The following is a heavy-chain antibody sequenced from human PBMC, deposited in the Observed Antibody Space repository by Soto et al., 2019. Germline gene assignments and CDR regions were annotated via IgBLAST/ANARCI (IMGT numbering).Heavy chain of an antibody. Sequence: QVQLQQSGPGLVKPSETLSLTCTVSSGPSSSHNWGWIRQSPGRGLEWIGYVYNTGGTSYNPSLKCRVTISADTSANHISLTLSSVTAADTAIYYCVRQGIGNLHGLVDVWGQGTTVSVSS. CDR3: VRQGIGNLHGLVDV. D-gene: IGHD1-1*01. J-gene: IGHJ6*02. CDR1: SGPSSSHN. V-gene: IGHV4-59*08. CDR2: VYNTGGT.